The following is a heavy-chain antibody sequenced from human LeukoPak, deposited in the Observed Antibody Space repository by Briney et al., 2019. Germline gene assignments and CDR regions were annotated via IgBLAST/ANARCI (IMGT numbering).Heavy chain of an antibody. Sequence: SVKVSCKAFGGTFSSYTISWVRQAPGQGLEWMGRIIPILGIANYAQKFQGRVTITADKSTSTAYMELSSLRSEDTAVYYCARSLGATTGYYYYYYMDVWGKGTTVTVSS. CDR3: ARSLGATTGYYYYYYMDV. CDR2: IIPILGIA. V-gene: IGHV1-69*02. J-gene: IGHJ6*03. CDR1: GGTFSSYT. D-gene: IGHD1-26*01.